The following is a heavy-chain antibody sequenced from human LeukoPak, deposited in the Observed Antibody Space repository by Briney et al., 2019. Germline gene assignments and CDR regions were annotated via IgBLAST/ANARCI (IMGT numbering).Heavy chain of an antibody. Sequence: GGSLRLSCAASGFTFSDHYMDWLRQAPGKGLEWVGRSRNKANSHTTEYAASVKGRFTVSRDDSKNSLYLQMNSLKTEDDAVYYCAGAMKHGNVSYWFDPWGQGTLVTVSS. CDR2: SRNKANSHTT. CDR3: AGAMKHGNVSYWFDP. D-gene: IGHD5-24*01. J-gene: IGHJ5*02. CDR1: GFTFSDHY. V-gene: IGHV3-72*01.